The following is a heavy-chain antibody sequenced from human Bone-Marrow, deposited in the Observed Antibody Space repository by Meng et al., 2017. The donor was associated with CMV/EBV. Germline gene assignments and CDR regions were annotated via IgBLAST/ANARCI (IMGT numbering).Heavy chain of an antibody. CDR3: ARDLWGLGDY. V-gene: IGHV3-9*01. Sequence: SLKISCAASGFTFDDYAMHWVRQAPGKGLEWVSGISWNSGSIGYADSVKGRFTISRDNAKNSLYLQMNSLRVEDTAVYYCARDLWGLGDYWGQGTLVTVSS. J-gene: IGHJ4*02. CDR2: ISWNSGSI. D-gene: IGHD3/OR15-3a*01. CDR1: GFTFDDYA.